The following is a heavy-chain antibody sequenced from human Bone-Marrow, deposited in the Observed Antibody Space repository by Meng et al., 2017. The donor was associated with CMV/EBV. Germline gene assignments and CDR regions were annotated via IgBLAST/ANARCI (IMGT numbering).Heavy chain of an antibody. J-gene: IGHJ4*01. CDR2: IIPIFGTA. CDR1: GGTFSSYA. CDR3: ARSISRVFGVVRPLDY. D-gene: IGHD3-3*01. V-gene: IGHV1-69*05. Sequence: SVKVSCKASGGTFSSYAISWVRQAPGQGLEWMGGIIPIFGTANYAQKFQGRVTITTDESTSTAYMELSSLGSDDTAVYYCARSISRVFGVVRPLDYWGHGTLVTVSS.